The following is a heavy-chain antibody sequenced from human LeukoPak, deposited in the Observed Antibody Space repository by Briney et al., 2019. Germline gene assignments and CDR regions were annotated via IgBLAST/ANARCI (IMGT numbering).Heavy chain of an antibody. CDR2: IYTSGST. CDR3: ARASYSYDISGWVPFDY. Sequence: SETLSLTCAVSGGSISSSNWWSWVRQPAGKGLEWIGRIYTSGSTTYNPSLKSRVTISGDTSENQFSLRLSSVTAADTAVYYCARASYSYDISGWVPFDYWGQGTLVTVSS. CDR1: GGSISSSNW. V-gene: IGHV4-61*02. D-gene: IGHD3-22*01. J-gene: IGHJ4*02.